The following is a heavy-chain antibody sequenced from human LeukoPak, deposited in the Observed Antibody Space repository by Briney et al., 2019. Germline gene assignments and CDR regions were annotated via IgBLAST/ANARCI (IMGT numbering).Heavy chain of an antibody. J-gene: IGHJ3*01. CDR1: GFTFDCCG. D-gene: IGHD2-21*02. V-gene: IGHV3-30*02. Sequence: GGSLRLSCAASGFTFDCCGMHWVRQAPGKGLEWVAFIRNVGNDKYYADSVKGRFFISRDNSKNTLSLQMNSLRVEDTAVYYCARTVVVTAEHAFDVWGQGTMVTVSS. CDR3: ARTVVVTAEHAFDV. CDR2: IRNVGNDK.